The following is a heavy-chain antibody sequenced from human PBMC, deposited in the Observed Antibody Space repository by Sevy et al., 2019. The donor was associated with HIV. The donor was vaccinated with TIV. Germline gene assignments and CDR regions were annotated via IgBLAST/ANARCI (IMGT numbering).Heavy chain of an antibody. J-gene: IGHJ4*02. V-gene: IGHV3-49*04. Sequence: GGSLRLSCTASGLTFGDYCMSWVRQAPGKGLEWVAFLKSDVYGGTVDHAAPVRGRFVISRDDSKTIAYLQMNDLKTEDTGVYYCTRWKAAQSIFDYWGQGALVTVSS. CDR2: LKSDVYGGTV. CDR3: TRWKAAQSIFDY. D-gene: IGHD6-13*01. CDR1: GLTFGDYC.